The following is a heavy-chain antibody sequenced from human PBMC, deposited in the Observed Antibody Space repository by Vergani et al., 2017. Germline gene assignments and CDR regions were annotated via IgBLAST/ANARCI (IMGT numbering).Heavy chain of an antibody. V-gene: IGHV3-9*01. D-gene: IGHD5-12*01. Sequence: EVDLVESGGGLAQPGGSLRLSCEASGITFWKFGMHWVRQGPGKGLEWVSGISWNSGAVDYADSVKGRFTISRDNAKNSLFLEMNSLRFEDTAVYFCTKGSVYYQDSAGHGYDPYTGFDLWGEGTLVTVCS. CDR2: ISWNSGAV. CDR1: GITFWKFG. CDR3: TKGSVYYQDSAGHGYDPYTGFDL. J-gene: IGHJ3*01.